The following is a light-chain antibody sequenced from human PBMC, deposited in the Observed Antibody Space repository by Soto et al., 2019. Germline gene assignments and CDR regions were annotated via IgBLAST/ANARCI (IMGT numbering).Light chain of an antibody. V-gene: IGKV1-5*03. CDR3: QHYNSYSEA. J-gene: IGKJ1*01. Sequence: DIQMTQSPSTLSGSVGDRVTITCRASQTISSWLAWYQQKPGKAPKLLIYKASTLKSGVPSRFSGTGSATEVTLTISCLRPYDFAIYYGQHYNSYSEAFGQGTKVDIK. CDR1: QTISSW. CDR2: KAS.